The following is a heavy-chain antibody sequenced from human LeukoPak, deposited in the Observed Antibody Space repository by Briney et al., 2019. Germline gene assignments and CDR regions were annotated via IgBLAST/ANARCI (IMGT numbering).Heavy chain of an antibody. D-gene: IGHD3-22*01. J-gene: IGHJ3*02. CDR3: AREGDYYDSSGYYQRHAFDI. CDR1: GYTFTVYY. CDR2: INPNSGGT. V-gene: IGHV1-2*02. Sequence: ASVKVSCKASGYTFTVYYMHWVRQAPGQGLEWMGWINPNSGGTNYAQKFQGRVTMTRDTSISTAYMELSRLRSDDTAVYYCAREGDYYDSSGYYQRHAFDIWGQGTMVTVSS.